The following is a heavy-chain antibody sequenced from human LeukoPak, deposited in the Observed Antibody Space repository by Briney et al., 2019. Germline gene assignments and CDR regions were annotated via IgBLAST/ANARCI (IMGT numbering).Heavy chain of an antibody. CDR1: GFIFNNYA. J-gene: IGHJ4*02. V-gene: IGHV3-30-3*01. D-gene: IGHD2-2*01. CDR3: ARKYCSSISYHSPFDY. CDR2: ISYDGSYK. Sequence: GGSLRLSCAASGFIFNNYAMHWVRQAPGKGLEWVAVISYDGSYKYYADSVKGRFTISRDNSKKTLYLQMNSLRAEDAAVYHCARKYCSSISYHSPFDYWGQGTLVTVSS.